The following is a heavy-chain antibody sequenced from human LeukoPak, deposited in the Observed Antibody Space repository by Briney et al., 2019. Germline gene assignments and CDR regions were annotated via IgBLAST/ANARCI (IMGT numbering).Heavy chain of an antibody. D-gene: IGHD2-2*01. V-gene: IGHV6-1*01. CDR1: GDSVSSNSAV. J-gene: IGHJ4*02. Sequence: SQTLSLTCAISGDSVSSNSAVWNWIRQSPSRGLEWLGRTYYRSKWSNNYAVSVKSRIIINPDTSENQFSLQLNSMTPEDTAVYYCARGDQAFDYWGQGTLVTVSS. CDR3: ARGDQAFDY. CDR2: TYYRSKWSN.